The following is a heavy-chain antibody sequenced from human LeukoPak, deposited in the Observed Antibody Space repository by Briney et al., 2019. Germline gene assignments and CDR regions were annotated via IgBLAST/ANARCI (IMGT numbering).Heavy chain of an antibody. CDR3: ARGWYYDYVWGSYRYPDAFDI. CDR1: GGSISSYY. V-gene: IGHV4-59*01. D-gene: IGHD3-16*02. CDR2: IYYSGST. Sequence: KPSETLSLTCTVSGGSISSYYWSWIRQPPGKGVEWIGYIYYSGSTNYNPSLKSRVTISVDTSKNQFSLKLSSVTAADTAVYYCARGWYYDYVWGSYRYPDAFDIWGQGTMVTVSS. J-gene: IGHJ3*02.